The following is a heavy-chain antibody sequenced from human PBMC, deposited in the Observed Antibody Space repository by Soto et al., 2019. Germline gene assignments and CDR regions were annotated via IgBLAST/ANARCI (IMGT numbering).Heavy chain of an antibody. CDR1: GFTFSSYA. CDR2: ISYVGSNK. D-gene: IGHD6-13*01. J-gene: IGHJ6*02. V-gene: IGHV3-30-3*01. Sequence: QVQLVESGGGVVQPGRSLRLSCAASGFTFSSYAMHWVRQAPGKGLEWVAVISYVGSNKYYAGFVKGRFSSSRDNSKNTLYLQMNSLRAEDTAVYYCARETGYSSSWYRGYYYGMDVWGQGTTVTVSS. CDR3: ARETGYSSSWYRGYYYGMDV.